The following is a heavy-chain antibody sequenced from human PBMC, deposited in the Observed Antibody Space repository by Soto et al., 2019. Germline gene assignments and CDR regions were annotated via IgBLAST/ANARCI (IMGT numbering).Heavy chain of an antibody. CDR3: ARLALEESYYYYMDV. D-gene: IGHD6-6*01. CDR2: ISSSSSTI. CDR1: GFTFSSYS. J-gene: IGHJ6*03. V-gene: IGHV3-48*01. Sequence: GGSLRLSCAASGFTFSSYSMNWVRQAPGKGLEWVSYISSSSSTIYYADSVKGRFIISRDNAKNSLYLQMNSLRAEDTAVYYCARLALEESYYYYMDVWGKGTTVTVSS.